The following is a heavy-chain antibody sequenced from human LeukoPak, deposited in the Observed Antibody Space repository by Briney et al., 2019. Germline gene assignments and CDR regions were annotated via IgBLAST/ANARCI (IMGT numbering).Heavy chain of an antibody. V-gene: IGHV3-23*01. D-gene: IGHD3-10*01. J-gene: IGHJ3*02. CDR2: ISGSGGST. CDR3: ARTHRGSRGADAFDI. Sequence: GGSLRLSCAASGFTFSSYAMSWVRQAPGKGLEWVSAISGSGGSTYYADSVKGRFTISRDNAKNSLYLQMNSLRAEDTAVYYCARTHRGSRGADAFDIWGQGTMVTVSS. CDR1: GFTFSSYA.